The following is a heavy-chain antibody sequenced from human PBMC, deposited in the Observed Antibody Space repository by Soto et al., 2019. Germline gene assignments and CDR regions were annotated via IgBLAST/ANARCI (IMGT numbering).Heavy chain of an antibody. CDR1: GDSINNGFW. J-gene: IGHJ6*02. D-gene: IGHD6-19*01. Sequence: QVQLQESGPGLVKPSETLSLTCGVSGDSINNGFWWTWVRQPPRKGLEWIGEKHHSGSTNYNLSLKSRVSKSLDKSKNQFSLNLSSVTAADTAVYFCASSSGWWRLDVWGQGTTVTVSS. V-gene: IGHV4-4*02. CDR2: KHHSGST. CDR3: ASSSGWWRLDV.